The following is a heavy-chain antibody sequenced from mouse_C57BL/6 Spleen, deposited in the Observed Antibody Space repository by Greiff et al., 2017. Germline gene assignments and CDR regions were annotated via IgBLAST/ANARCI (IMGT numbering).Heavy chain of an antibody. Sequence: QVQLKESGAELMKPGASVKLSCKATGYTFTGYWIEWVQQRPGHGLEWIGEILPGSGSTNYNEKFKGKATFTADTSSNTAYMQLSSLTTADSAIYFWARRVGGVYYYAMDYWGQGTSVTVSS. V-gene: IGHV1-9*01. J-gene: IGHJ4*01. D-gene: IGHD1-1*02. CDR3: ARRVGGVYYYAMDY. CDR2: ILPGSGST. CDR1: GYTFTGYW.